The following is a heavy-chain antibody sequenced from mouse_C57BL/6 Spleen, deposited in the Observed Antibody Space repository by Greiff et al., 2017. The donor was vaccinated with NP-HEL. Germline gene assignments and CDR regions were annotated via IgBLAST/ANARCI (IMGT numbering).Heavy chain of an antibody. Sequence: VQLQQSGAELVRPGTSVKMSCKASGYTFTNYWIGWAKQRPGHGLEWIGDIYPGGGYTNYNEKFKGKATLTADKSSSTSYMQFSSLTSEDSAIYYCARYVGYDHWYFDVWGTGTTVTVSS. V-gene: IGHV1-63*01. CDR1: GYTFTNYW. CDR2: IYPGGGYT. D-gene: IGHD2-2*01. CDR3: ARYVGYDHWYFDV. J-gene: IGHJ1*03.